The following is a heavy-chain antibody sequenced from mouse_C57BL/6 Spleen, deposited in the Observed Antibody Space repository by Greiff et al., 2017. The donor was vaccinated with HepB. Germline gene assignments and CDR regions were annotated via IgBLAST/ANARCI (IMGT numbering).Heavy chain of an antibody. Sequence: EVKVEESGGGLVKPGGSLKLSCAASGFTFSSYAMSWVRQTPEKRLEWVATISDGGSYTYYPDNVKGRFTISRDNAKNNLYLQMSHLKSEDTAMYYCARGTTVARYAMDYWGQGTSVTVSS. D-gene: IGHD1-1*01. CDR1: GFTFSSYA. J-gene: IGHJ4*01. V-gene: IGHV5-4*03. CDR3: ARGTTVARYAMDY. CDR2: ISDGGSYT.